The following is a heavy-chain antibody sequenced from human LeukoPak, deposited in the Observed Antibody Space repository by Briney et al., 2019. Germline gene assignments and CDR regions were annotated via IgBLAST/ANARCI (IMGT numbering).Heavy chain of an antibody. Sequence: PGGSLRLSCAASGFTFSSYGMHWVRQAPGKGLEWVAVISYDGSNKYYADSVKGRFTISRDNAKNSLYLQMNSLRAEGTALYHCARDPTTVTMADYYYGMDVWGQGTTVTVSS. J-gene: IGHJ6*02. V-gene: IGHV3-30*03. CDR3: ARDPTTVTMADYYYGMDV. CDR2: ISYDGSNK. CDR1: GFTFSSYG. D-gene: IGHD4-17*01.